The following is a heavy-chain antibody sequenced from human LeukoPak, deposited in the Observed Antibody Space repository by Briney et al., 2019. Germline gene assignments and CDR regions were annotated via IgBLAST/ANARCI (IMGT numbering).Heavy chain of an antibody. CDR3: AKGPGLTAFFDF. CDR2: ITWNSDTV. D-gene: IGHD2-21*02. V-gene: IGHV3-9*01. CDR1: GFTFDDHA. Sequence: PGRSLRLSCGAAGFTFDDHAMHWVRQAPGKGLEWVSGITWNSDTVAYADSVKGRFTIARDNARNSLYLQINSLRPEDTALYYCAKGPGLTAFFDFWGQGTLVTVSS. J-gene: IGHJ4*02.